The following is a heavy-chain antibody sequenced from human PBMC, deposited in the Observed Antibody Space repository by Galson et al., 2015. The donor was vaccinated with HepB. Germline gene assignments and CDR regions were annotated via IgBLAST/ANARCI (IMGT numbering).Heavy chain of an antibody. V-gene: IGHV3-48*04. CDR2: VSTSSSTI. Sequence: SLRLSCAASTFIFSTYSMNWVRQAPGKGLEWVSYVSTSSSTIYYADSVKGRFTISRDNAKNSLYLQMNSLKTEDTAVYYCSRATRCSSGWVIDYWGQGTLVTVSS. D-gene: IGHD6-19*01. CDR3: SRATRCSSGWVIDY. J-gene: IGHJ4*02. CDR1: TFIFSTYS.